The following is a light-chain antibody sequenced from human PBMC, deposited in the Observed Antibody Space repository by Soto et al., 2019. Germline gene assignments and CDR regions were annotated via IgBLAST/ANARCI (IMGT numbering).Light chain of an antibody. CDR1: SSDVGSYNL. CDR3: CSYAGSNYV. Sequence: QSALTQPASVSGSPGQSLTIYCTGTSSDVGSYNLVSWYQQNQGKAPKLMIYEGGKRPSGVSNRFSGSKSGNTDSLKISGLQAEDEVDYYCCSYAGSNYVFGTGTKVTV. CDR2: EGG. J-gene: IGLJ1*01. V-gene: IGLV2-23*01.